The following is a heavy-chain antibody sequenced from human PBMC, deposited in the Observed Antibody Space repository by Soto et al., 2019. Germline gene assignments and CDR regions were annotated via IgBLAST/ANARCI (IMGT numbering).Heavy chain of an antibody. J-gene: IGHJ4*02. CDR2: MNPDSGNT. CDR3: ASSVGGANVNFDY. Sequence: QVQLVQSGAEVRTPGASVKVSCKASGYTFTSYDINWVRQATGQGPEWMGWMNPDSGNTGYVQKFQGRVTMTRNTAISTAYMELSSLRSEDTAVYYCASSVGGANVNFDYWCQGTLDTVSS. V-gene: IGHV1-8*01. CDR1: GYTFTSYD. D-gene: IGHD2-15*01.